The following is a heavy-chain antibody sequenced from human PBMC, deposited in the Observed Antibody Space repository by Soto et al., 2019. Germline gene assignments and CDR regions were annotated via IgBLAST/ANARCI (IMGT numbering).Heavy chain of an antibody. CDR1: GGSISSSSYY. CDR2: IYYSGST. CDR3: ARLDFWSGYYTNYYYGMDV. D-gene: IGHD3-3*01. V-gene: IGHV4-39*01. J-gene: IGHJ6*02. Sequence: TLSLTCTVSGGSISSSSYYWGWIRQPPGKGLEWIGSIYYSGSTYYNPSLKSRVTISVDTSKNQFSLKLSSVTAADTAVYYCARLDFWSGYYTNYYYGMDVWGQGTTVTVSS.